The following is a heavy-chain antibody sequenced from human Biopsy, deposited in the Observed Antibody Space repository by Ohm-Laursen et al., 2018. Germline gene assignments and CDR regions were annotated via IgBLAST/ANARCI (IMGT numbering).Heavy chain of an antibody. Sequence: SSVKVSCKFSGGSFSNYAISWVRQAPGQGLEWVGRIVPILGHLNYAQRFQGRVSITADKSTTYVYMELSRLTSGDTAVYYCAADADGYYTEFDYWGPGTLVTVSP. CDR3: AADADGYYTEFDY. V-gene: IGHV1-69*04. CDR2: IVPILGHL. J-gene: IGHJ4*02. CDR1: GGSFSNYA. D-gene: IGHD3-3*01.